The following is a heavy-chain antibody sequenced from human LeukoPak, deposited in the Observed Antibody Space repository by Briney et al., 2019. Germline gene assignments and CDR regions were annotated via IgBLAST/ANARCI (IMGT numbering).Heavy chain of an antibody. V-gene: IGHV3-9*01. J-gene: IGHJ4*01. CDR3: AKDGRPDTYGIFDL. CDR1: GFSFDDYA. D-gene: IGHD1-1*01. Sequence: GGSLRLSCAASGFSFDDYAMHWLRHAPGKGLQWVSGISWNSGSEGYADSVKGRFTISRDNAKNSLYLQMNSLRAEDSAFYYWAKDGRPDTYGIFDLWGHGTLVTVSS. CDR2: ISWNSGSE.